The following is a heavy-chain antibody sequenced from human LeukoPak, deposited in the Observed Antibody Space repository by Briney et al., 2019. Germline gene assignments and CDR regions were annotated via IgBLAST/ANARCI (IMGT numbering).Heavy chain of an antibody. Sequence: GGSLRLSCAASGFTVSSNYMSWVRQAPGKGLEWVSVIYSGGSTYYADSVKGRFTISRDNSKNTLYLQMDSLRAADTAVYYCARGSMDIVVVPAAVTWFDPWGQGTLVTVSS. D-gene: IGHD2-2*03. CDR2: IYSGGST. CDR3: ARGSMDIVVVPAAVTWFDP. J-gene: IGHJ5*02. CDR1: GFTVSSNY. V-gene: IGHV3-66*01.